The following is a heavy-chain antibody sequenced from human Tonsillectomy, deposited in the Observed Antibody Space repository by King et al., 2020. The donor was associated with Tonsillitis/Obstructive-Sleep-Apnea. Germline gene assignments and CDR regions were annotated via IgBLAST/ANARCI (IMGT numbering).Heavy chain of an antibody. D-gene: IGHD3-9*01. CDR1: NYVFTSYG. J-gene: IGHJ4*02. CDR2: IRGFNGNT. V-gene: IGHV1-18*04. Sequence: VQLVESGAEVKKPGASVKVSCKASNYVFTSYGISWVRQAPGQGLEWMGWIRGFNGNTNYAQKTQGRVTMTIDTSTSTAYMELRSLRSDDTAVYYCARDDILTGTLSHWGQGTLVTVSS. CDR3: ARDDILTGTLSH.